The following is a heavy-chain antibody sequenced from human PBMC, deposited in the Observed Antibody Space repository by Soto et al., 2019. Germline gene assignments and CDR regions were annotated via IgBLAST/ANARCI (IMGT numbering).Heavy chain of an antibody. J-gene: IGHJ4*02. CDR3: EKAALPAALDY. Sequence: PGGSLRLSCAASGFTFSSYGMHWVRQAPGKGLEWVAVISYDGSNKYYADSVKGRFTISRDNSKNTLYLQMNSLRAEDTAVYYCEKAALPAALDYWGQGTLVTVSS. V-gene: IGHV3-30*18. D-gene: IGHD2-2*01. CDR1: GFTFSSYG. CDR2: ISYDGSNK.